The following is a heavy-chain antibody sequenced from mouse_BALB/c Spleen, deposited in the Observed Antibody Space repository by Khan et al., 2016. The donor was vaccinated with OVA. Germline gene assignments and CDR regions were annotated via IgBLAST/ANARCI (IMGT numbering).Heavy chain of an antibody. Sequence: QVQLKQSGAELVKAGASVKMSCKASGYTFTSYWMHWVKQRLGQGLEWFAETNPTNGRTYYNEKFKSKATLTVDKSSSTAYMLLSVPTLEDSAVYYCARIKKIVATYFDYWGQGTTLTVSS. V-gene: IGHV1S81*02. CDR2: TNPTNGRT. CDR1: GYTFTSYW. D-gene: IGHD1-1*01. CDR3: ARIKKIVATYFDY. J-gene: IGHJ2*01.